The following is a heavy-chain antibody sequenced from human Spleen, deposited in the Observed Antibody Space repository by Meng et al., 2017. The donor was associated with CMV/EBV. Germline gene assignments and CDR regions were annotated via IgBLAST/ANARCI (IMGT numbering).Heavy chain of an antibody. V-gene: IGHV1-18*01. D-gene: IGHD5-18*01. CDR2: ISAYNAKT. CDR1: GYTFTTYD. J-gene: IGHJ4*02. CDR3: ARDMVSFGYFGY. Sequence: ASVKVSYKASGYTFTTYDISWVRQAPGQGLEWMGWISAYNAKTHYAQKFQGRVTMTTETSTSTAYMELGSLRSDDTAVYYCARDMVSFGYFGYWGQGMLVTVSS.